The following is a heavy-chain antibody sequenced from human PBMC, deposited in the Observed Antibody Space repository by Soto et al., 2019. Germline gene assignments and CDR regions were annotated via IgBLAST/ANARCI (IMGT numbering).Heavy chain of an antibody. CDR1: GGTFSSYA. Sequence: QVQLVQSGAEVKKPGSSVKVSCKASGGTFSSYAISWVRQAPGQGLEWMGGIIPIFGTANYAQKFQGRVTITADESTSTANMELSSLRSEDTAVYYCARMVLMVYAIQNYYYYGMDVWGQGTTVTVSS. J-gene: IGHJ6*02. V-gene: IGHV1-69*01. D-gene: IGHD2-8*01. CDR3: ARMVLMVYAIQNYYYYGMDV. CDR2: IIPIFGTA.